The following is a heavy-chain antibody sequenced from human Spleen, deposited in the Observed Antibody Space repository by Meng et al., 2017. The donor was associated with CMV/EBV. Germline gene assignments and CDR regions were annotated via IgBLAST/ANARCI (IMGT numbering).Heavy chain of an antibody. CDR3: ARVDVGYYYGMDV. J-gene: IGHJ6*02. D-gene: IGHD5-24*01. CDR1: GGSVNSGNYY. V-gene: IGHV4-61*01. Sequence: SGGSVNSGNYYWSWIRQPPGKGLEWIGYIYYSGSTNYNPSLKSRVTISVDTSKNQFSLKLSSVTAADTAVYYCARVDVGYYYGMDVWGQGTTVTVSS. CDR2: IYYSGST.